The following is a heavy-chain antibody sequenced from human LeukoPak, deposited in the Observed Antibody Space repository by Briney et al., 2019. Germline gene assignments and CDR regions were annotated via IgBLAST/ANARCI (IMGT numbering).Heavy chain of an antibody. V-gene: IGHV3-30*18. J-gene: IGHJ4*02. CDR3: AKGGREAGTVGY. CDR1: GFTFSNSD. D-gene: IGHD6-19*01. Sequence: PGGSLRLSCAASGFTFSNSDLHWVRQAPGKGLEWVAVVSYDGSNKYYADSVKGRFTISRDNSKNTLYMQMNSLRAEDTAEYYCAKGGREAGTVGYWGQGTLVTVSS. CDR2: VSYDGSNK.